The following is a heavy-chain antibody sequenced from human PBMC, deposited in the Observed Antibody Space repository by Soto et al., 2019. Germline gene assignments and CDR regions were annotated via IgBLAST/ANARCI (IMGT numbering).Heavy chain of an antibody. J-gene: IGHJ4*02. CDR1: GYSLTSDW. D-gene: IGHD6-13*01. CDR3: ARRVAAAPFDY. Sequence: PVASLKISCNGSGYSLTSDWIGWVRQMPRKGLEGMGIISPGDSDTRYSPSFQGQVTISADKSISTAYLQWSSLKASDTAMYYCARRVAAAPFDYWRQGTLVAVSS. CDR2: ISPGDSDT. V-gene: IGHV5-51*01.